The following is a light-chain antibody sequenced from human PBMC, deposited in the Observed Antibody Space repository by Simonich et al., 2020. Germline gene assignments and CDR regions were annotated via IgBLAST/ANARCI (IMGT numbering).Light chain of an antibody. CDR3: QQRSNWT. Sequence: EIVLTQSPATLSLSPGERATPSCRASQSVSSYLAWYQQKPGQAPRLLIYDASNRATGTPARFSGSGSGTDFTLTISSLEPEDFAVYYCQQRSNWTFGQGTKVEIK. CDR1: QSVSSY. V-gene: IGKV3-11*01. CDR2: DAS. J-gene: IGKJ1*01.